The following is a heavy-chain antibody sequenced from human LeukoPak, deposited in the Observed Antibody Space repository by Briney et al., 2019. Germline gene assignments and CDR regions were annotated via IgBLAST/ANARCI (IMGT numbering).Heavy chain of an antibody. V-gene: IGHV4-34*01. CDR2: INHTGST. CDR3: ARLRGFGELFTAFDM. J-gene: IGHJ3*02. CDR1: GGPFSGYS. Sequence: SETLSLTCAVYGGPFSGYSWSWIRQPPGKGLEWIGEINHTGSTNYNPSLKSRVTISVDTSKTQFSLMLSSVTAADTAVYYCARLRGFGELFTAFDMWGQGTMVTVSS. D-gene: IGHD3-10*01.